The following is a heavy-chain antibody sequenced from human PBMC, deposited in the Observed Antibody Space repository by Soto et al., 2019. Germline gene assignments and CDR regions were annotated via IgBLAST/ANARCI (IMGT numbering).Heavy chain of an antibody. CDR2: ITPFNGDV. V-gene: IGHV1-45*02. J-gene: IGHJ5*02. CDR3: ASRGDRYGKLTCELPDP. Sequence: QLQLVQSGAEVKKPGATVTVSSEALGNTFIFLYLHWVRQAPGQALELMVWITPFNGDVHYEQMFQERVTITRDRSIKTAYMRMSSLKSVHTGMYNCASRGDRYGKLTCELPDPLGQGTLVPVSS. D-gene: IGHD5-18*01. CDR1: GNTFIFLY.